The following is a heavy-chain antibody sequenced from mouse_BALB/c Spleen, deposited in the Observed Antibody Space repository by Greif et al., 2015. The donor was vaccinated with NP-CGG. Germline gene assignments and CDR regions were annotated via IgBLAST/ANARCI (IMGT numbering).Heavy chain of an antibody. D-gene: IGHD2-1*01. J-gene: IGHJ4*01. V-gene: IGHV5-15*02. CDR2: ISNLAYSI. Sequence: EVKVVDSGGGLVQPGGSRKLSCAASGFTFSDYGMAWVRQAPGKGPEWVAFISNLAYSIYYADTVTGRFTISRENAKNTLYLEMSSLRSEDTAMYYCASYYGNYYYAMDYWGQGTSVTVSS. CDR1: GFTFSDYG. CDR3: ASYYGNYYYAMDY.